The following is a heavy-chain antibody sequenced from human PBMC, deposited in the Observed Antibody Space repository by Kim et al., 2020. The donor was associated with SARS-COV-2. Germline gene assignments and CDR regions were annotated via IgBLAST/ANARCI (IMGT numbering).Heavy chain of an antibody. CDR3: AREGHEGGYVN. CDR2: NT. D-gene: IGHD3-22*01. J-gene: IGHJ3*01. V-gene: IGHV1-3*01. Sequence: NTRYSQRLQGRVTIPRDTSASTADMELSSLRSEDTALYYCAREGHEGGYVNWGQGTMVTVSS.